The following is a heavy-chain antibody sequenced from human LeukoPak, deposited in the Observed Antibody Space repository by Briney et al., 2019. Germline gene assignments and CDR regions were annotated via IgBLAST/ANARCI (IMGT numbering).Heavy chain of an antibody. D-gene: IGHD3-22*01. Sequence: GASVKVSCKASGYTFTSYGISWVRQAPGQGLEWMGWISAYNGNTNYAQKLQGRVTMTTDTSTSTAYMELRSLRSEDTAVYYCVTHFDSSGPDAFDIWGQGTMVTVSS. CDR1: GYTFTSYG. CDR2: ISAYNGNT. CDR3: VTHFDSSGPDAFDI. V-gene: IGHV1-18*01. J-gene: IGHJ3*02.